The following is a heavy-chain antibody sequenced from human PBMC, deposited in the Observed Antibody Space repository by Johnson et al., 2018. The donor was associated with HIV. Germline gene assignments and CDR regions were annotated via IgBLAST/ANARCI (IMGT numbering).Heavy chain of an antibody. Sequence: VQLVESGGGVVQPGRSLRLSCAASGFTFSSYAMHWVRQAPGKGLDWVSLIHSVDATYYADSVKGRFTISRDNSKNTLFLQMNSLRTDDTAVYYCVKGRAQHLDGGAFDIWGQGTMVTVSS. D-gene: IGHD6-13*01. V-gene: IGHV3-30-3*01. CDR3: VKGRAQHLDGGAFDI. CDR2: IHSVDAT. CDR1: GFTFSSYA. J-gene: IGHJ3*02.